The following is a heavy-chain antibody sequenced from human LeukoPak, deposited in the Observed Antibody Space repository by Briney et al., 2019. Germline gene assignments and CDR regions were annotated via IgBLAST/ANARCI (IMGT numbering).Heavy chain of an antibody. CDR3: QKTAYDILTGYYRDY. CDR1: GGSFSGYY. D-gene: IGHD3-9*01. J-gene: IGHJ4*02. CDR2: INYSGST. Sequence: SDTLCLTCAVHGGSFSGYYWSWIRQPPGKGLERIGEINYSGSTNYNPSLKSRVTISVDTSKNQFSLKLSSVTAADTVLFFKQKTAYDILTGYYRDYWGQGTLVTVSS. V-gene: IGHV4-34*01.